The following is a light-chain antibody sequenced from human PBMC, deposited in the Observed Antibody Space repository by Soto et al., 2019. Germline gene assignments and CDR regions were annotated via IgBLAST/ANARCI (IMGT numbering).Light chain of an antibody. Sequence: EIVLTQSPATLSLSPGERATLSCRASQSVSSYLAWYQHKPGQAPRLLIYDASNRATGIPARFSGSGSTTDVTLPISSLEPEDFAVYYCQQRSNCPPYTFGQGTKLEIK. CDR3: QQRSNCPPYT. CDR2: DAS. V-gene: IGKV3-11*01. J-gene: IGKJ2*01. CDR1: QSVSSY.